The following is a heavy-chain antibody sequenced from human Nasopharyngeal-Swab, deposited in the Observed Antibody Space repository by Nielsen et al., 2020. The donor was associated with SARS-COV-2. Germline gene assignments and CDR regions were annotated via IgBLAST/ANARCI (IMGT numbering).Heavy chain of an antibody. V-gene: IGHV4-59*01. J-gene: IGHJ5*01. D-gene: IGHD6-19*01. CDR3: AGAVADTGCDS. Sequence: WIRQPPGKGPEWIGYIYYSGSTHYSPSLKSRVTISEDTSKNQVSLKLSSVTAADTAVYYCAGAVADTGCDSWGQGTLVTVSS. CDR2: IYYSGST.